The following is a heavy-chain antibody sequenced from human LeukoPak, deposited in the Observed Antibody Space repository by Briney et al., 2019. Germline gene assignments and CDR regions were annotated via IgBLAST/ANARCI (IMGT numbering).Heavy chain of an antibody. Sequence: SETLSLTCSVAGGSMSIYYWSWIRQPPGKGLEWIGSILYSGSTNYNPSLKSRVTISVDTSKNQFSLKLSSVTAADTADYYCVRRVAGSSYRDYWGQGTLVTVSS. CDR3: VRRVAGSSYRDY. D-gene: IGHD3-22*01. CDR2: ILYSGST. CDR1: GGSMSIYY. J-gene: IGHJ4*02. V-gene: IGHV4-59*08.